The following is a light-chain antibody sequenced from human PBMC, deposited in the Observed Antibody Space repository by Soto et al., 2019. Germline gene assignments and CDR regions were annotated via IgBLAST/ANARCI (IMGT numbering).Light chain of an antibody. CDR2: DVN. V-gene: IGLV2-11*01. CDR3: CSYAGSYTML. CDR1: SSDVGGYNY. J-gene: IGLJ2*01. Sequence: QSVLTQPRSVSGSPGQSVTISCTGTSSDVGGYNYVSWYQQHPGKAPKFIIYDVNKRPSGVPDRFSGSKSDTTASLTISGLQADDEADYYCCSYAGSYTMLFGGGTKLTVL.